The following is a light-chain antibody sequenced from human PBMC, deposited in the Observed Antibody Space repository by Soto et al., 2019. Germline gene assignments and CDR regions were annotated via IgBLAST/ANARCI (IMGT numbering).Light chain of an antibody. J-gene: IGLJ1*01. CDR1: SSNIGAGYD. CDR2: GDT. CDR3: QSYDNSLSGPV. Sequence: QSLLTQPPSLSGAPGQRVTVSCPGSSSNIGAGYDAHWYQQLPGKVPKLLIYGDTNRPSGVPDRFSGSKSGTSASLAITGLQPEDEADYYCQSYDNSLSGPVFGPGTKVTVL. V-gene: IGLV1-40*01.